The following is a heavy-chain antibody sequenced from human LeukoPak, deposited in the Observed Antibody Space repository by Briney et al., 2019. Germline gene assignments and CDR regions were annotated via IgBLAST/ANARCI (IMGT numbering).Heavy chain of an antibody. D-gene: IGHD6-19*01. CDR3: EKGAQQGLVAVYYGMDV. CDR1: AFNFNNFP. V-gene: IGHV3-23*01. J-gene: IGHJ6*02. CDR2: SRGCGGNT. Sequence: RGSLKLSWAASAFNFNNFPMSWVRQAPRKRLEWVSASRGCGGNTYYADSVKGRFTISRDNSKNPLLFQVNSLRALETAHYLLEKGAQQGLVAVYYGMDVWGQGTTVIVSS.